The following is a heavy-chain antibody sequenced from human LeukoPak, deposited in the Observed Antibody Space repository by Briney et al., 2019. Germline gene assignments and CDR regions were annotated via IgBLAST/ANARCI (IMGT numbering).Heavy chain of an antibody. D-gene: IGHD4-17*01. CDR2: IHTSGDT. V-gene: IGHV3-53*01. J-gene: IGHJ5*02. CDR1: GLTCSHNY. CDR3: IVFGDSNH. Sequence: GGSLRLSCAASGLTCSHNYVSWVRQAPGKGLEWVSAIHTSGDTCYADSVKGRFTISRDTSKNTLYLQINSLRVEDTAVYYCIVFGDSNHWGQGTLVTVSS.